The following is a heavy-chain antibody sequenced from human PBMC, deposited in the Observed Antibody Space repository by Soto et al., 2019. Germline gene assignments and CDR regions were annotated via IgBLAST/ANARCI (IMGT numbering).Heavy chain of an antibody. Sequence: GASGQVSCKASGGTFYTYTFSWVRQAPGQGLEWMGSITPIYPTTNYEEKFQGRLTVTADGSTNTAYMELNSLTSEDTAVYYCARIPRYSSPTSDDLDSWGQGTLVPVSS. J-gene: IGHJ5*01. CDR2: ITPIYPTT. CDR3: ARIPRYSSPTSDDLDS. V-gene: IGHV1-69*13. CDR1: GGTFYTYT. D-gene: IGHD5-18*01.